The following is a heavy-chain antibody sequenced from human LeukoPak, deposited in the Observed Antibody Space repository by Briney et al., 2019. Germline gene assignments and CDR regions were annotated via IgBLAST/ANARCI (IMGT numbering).Heavy chain of an antibody. CDR3: ARNYYEPTYDYYFDC. V-gene: IGHV3-23*01. J-gene: IGHJ4*02. CDR1: GFTFRSYA. CDR2: ISGSGART. D-gene: IGHD1-26*01. Sequence: PGGSLRLSCAASGFTFRSYAMSWVRQAPGKGLEWVSAISGSGARTYYADSVRGRFTISRDNSKNTLYLHMNSLRAEDTALYYCARNYYEPTYDYYFDCWGQGTLVTVSS.